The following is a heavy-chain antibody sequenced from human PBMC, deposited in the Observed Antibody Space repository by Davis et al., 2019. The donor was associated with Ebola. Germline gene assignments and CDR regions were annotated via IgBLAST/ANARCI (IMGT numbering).Heavy chain of an antibody. CDR1: GYTFTSNW. D-gene: IGHD2-2*01. Sequence: GESLKISCNGYGYTFTSNWIVWVRQMPGRGLEWMGDIYPSDSDTKYSPSFQGHVTFSVDKSTTTAYLQWGSLKASDTATYYCARLGTRSFDYWGQGTVVTVSS. CDR3: ARLGTRSFDY. J-gene: IGHJ4*02. CDR2: IYPSDSDT. V-gene: IGHV5-51*01.